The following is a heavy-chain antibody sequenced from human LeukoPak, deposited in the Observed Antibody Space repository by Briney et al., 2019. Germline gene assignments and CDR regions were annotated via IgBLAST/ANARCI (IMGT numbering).Heavy chain of an antibody. CDR3: ARRVTIFGVDRAYYYMDV. J-gene: IGHJ6*03. D-gene: IGHD3-3*01. Sequence: SETLSLTCTVSGGSISSSSYYWGWIRQPPGKGLEWIGSIYYSGSTYYNPPLKSRVTISVDTSKNQFSLKLSSVTAADTAVYYCARRVTIFGVDRAYYYMDVWGKGTTVTVSS. V-gene: IGHV4-39*01. CDR2: IYYSGST. CDR1: GGSISSSSYY.